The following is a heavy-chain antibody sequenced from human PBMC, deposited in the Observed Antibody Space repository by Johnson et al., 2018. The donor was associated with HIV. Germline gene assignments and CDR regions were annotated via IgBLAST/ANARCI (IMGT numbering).Heavy chain of an antibody. V-gene: IGHV3-30*04. J-gene: IGHJ3*02. D-gene: IGHD1-26*01. CDR3: ARSEWELRYAFDI. Sequence: QVQLVESGGGVVQPGRSLRLSCAASGFTFSSYAMHWVRQAPAKGLEWVAVISYDGSDKDYADSVKGRFTISRDSSKNTLYLQMNSLRAEDTAVYYCARSEWELRYAFDIWGQGTMVTVSS. CDR2: ISYDGSDK. CDR1: GFTFSSYA.